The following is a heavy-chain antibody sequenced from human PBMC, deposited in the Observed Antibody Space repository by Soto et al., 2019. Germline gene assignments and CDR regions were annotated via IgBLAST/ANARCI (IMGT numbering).Heavy chain of an antibody. J-gene: IGHJ4*02. CDR1: GFTFSSYG. CDR2: ISYDGGNK. V-gene: IGHV3-30*18. CDR3: AKDAPCYYDSSGYYGPFDY. Sequence: SGGSLRLSCAASGFTFSSYGIHWVRQAPGKGLEWVALISYDGGNKYYADSVKGRFTISRDNSKNTLYLQMNSLRDEDTAVYYCAKDAPCYYDSSGYYGPFDYWGQGTLVTVSS. D-gene: IGHD3-22*01.